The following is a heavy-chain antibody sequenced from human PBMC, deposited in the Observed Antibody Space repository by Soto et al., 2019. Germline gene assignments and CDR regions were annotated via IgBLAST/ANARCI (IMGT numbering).Heavy chain of an antibody. J-gene: IGHJ6*02. D-gene: IGHD6-13*01. V-gene: IGHV3-30*18. CDR1: GFTFSSYG. CDR2: ISYDGSNK. Sequence: QVQLVESGGGVVQPGRSLRLSCAASGFTFSSYGMNWVRQAPGKGLEWVAVISYDGSNKYYADSVKGRFTISRDSSKNMLYLRMNSMRPEDTAVYYCAKEDSSSWHYYYGMDVWGQGTTVTVSS. CDR3: AKEDSSSWHYYYGMDV.